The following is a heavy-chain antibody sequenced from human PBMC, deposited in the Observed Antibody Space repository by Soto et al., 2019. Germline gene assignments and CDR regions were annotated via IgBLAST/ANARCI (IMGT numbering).Heavy chain of an antibody. CDR3: ARSEYCSGGSCYMAFDP. V-gene: IGHV4-39*02. D-gene: IGHD2-15*01. CDR1: DCSISSINYY. Sequence: SETRSLTCTGSDCSISSINYYWGWIDDPPGKGLEWIGSIYYSGITFYNPSLKSRVTISVYTSKNHFSLRLSSVTAADTGVFYCARSEYCSGGSCYMAFDPWGQGTLVTV. J-gene: IGHJ5*02. CDR2: IYYSGIT.